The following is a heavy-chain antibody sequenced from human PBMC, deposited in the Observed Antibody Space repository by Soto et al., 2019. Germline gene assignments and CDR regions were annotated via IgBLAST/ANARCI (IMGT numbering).Heavy chain of an antibody. V-gene: IGHV4-59*08. CDR1: GGSISSYY. D-gene: IGHD2-15*01. Sequence: SETLSLTCAVSGGSISSYYWSWIRQPPGKGLEWIGYIYYSGSTNYNPSLKSRVTISVDTSKNQFSLKLSSVTAADTAVYYCARNFCSGGSCYPYYFDYWGQGTLVTVSS. J-gene: IGHJ4*02. CDR2: IYYSGST. CDR3: ARNFCSGGSCYPYYFDY.